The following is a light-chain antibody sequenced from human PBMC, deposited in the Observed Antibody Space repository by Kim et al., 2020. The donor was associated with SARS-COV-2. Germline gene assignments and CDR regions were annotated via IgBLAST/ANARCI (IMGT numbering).Light chain of an antibody. V-gene: IGKV1-5*03. J-gene: IGKJ2*01. CDR2: KSS. CDR1: QSINRW. CDR3: QHYNVYPFT. Sequence: ASVGDRVTITCRASQSINRWLAWYQQKPGKAPNLLIYKSSSLESGVPSRFSGSGSGTEFTLTISSLQPDDFATYYCQHYNVYPFTFGQGTKVDIK.